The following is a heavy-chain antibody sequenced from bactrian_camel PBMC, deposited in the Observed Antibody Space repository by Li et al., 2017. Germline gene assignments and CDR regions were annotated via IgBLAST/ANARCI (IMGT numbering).Heavy chain of an antibody. D-gene: IGHD1*01. CDR2: MYTDGAFT. J-gene: IGHJ4*01. V-gene: IGHV3S1*01. CDR1: ESTYRSGC. Sequence: QVQLVESGGGSVEAGGSLRLSCVASESTYRSGCMAWFRQAPGKEREGVAAMYTDGAFTYYADSVKGRFTISRDNGKNSVDLQMNSLKPDDTAVYYCAATGQMLSVAGCRTQGTQVTVS.